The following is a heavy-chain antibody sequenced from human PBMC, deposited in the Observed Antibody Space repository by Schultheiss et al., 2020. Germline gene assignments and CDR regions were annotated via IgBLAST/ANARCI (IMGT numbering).Heavy chain of an antibody. D-gene: IGHD2-15*01. CDR1: GFTFSDYY. V-gene: IGHV3-23*01. CDR2: ISGSGGST. Sequence: GGSLRLSCAASGFTFSDYYMSWIRQAPGKGLEWVSAISGSGGSTYYADSVKGRFTISRDTSKNMLYLQMDTLTAEDTAVYYCARGRGCSGGSCYLGNYYYYYGMDVWGQGTTVTV. J-gene: IGHJ6*02. CDR3: ARGRGCSGGSCYLGNYYYYYGMDV.